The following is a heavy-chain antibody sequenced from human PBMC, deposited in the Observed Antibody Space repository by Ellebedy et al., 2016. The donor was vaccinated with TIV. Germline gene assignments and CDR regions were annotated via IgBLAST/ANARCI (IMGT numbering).Heavy chain of an antibody. D-gene: IGHD1-26*01. J-gene: IGHJ4*02. CDR3: TRSGSFDY. CDR2: IRSKAYVGTT. V-gene: IGHV3-49*03. Sequence: PGGSLRLSCAASGFTFSSYAMTWFRQAPGKGLEWVGFIRSKAYVGTTEYAASVKGRFTISRDDSKSIAYLQMNSLKTEDTAVYYCTRSGSFDYWGQGTLVTVSS. CDR1: GFTFSSYA.